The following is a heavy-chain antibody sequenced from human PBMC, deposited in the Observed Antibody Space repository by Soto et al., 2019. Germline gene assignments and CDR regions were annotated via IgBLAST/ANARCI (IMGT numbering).Heavy chain of an antibody. CDR2: IWYDGSNK. J-gene: IGHJ4*02. Sequence: GGSLRLSCAASGFTFSSYGMHWVRQAPGKGLEWVAVIWYDGSNKYYADSVKGRFTISRDNSKNTLYLQMNSLRAEDTAVYYFARHPDYGDQNYYFDYWGQGTLVTVSS. CDR3: ARHPDYGDQNYYFDY. D-gene: IGHD4-17*01. V-gene: IGHV3-33*01. CDR1: GFTFSSYG.